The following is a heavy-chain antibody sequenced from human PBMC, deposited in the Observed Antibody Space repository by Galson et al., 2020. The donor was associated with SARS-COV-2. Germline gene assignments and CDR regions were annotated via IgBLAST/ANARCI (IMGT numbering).Heavy chain of an antibody. V-gene: IGHV1-2*02. J-gene: IGHJ4*02. CDR1: GYTFTGYY. D-gene: IGHD3-22*01. CDR2: INPNSGGT. CDR3: ARVTHYYDSSGYPGGFDY. Sequence: ASVKVSCQASGYTFTGYYMHWVRQAPGQGLEWMGWINPNSGGTNYAQKFQGRVTMTRDTSISTAYMELSRLRSDDTAVYYCARVTHYYDSSGYPGGFDYWGQGTLVTVSS.